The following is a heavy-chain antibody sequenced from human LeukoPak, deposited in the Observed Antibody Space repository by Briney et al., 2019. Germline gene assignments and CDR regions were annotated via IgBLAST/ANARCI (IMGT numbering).Heavy chain of an antibody. CDR1: GFTFSDYY. J-gene: IGHJ4*02. CDR3: ARVWEFVNILDYGDYVDY. D-gene: IGHD4-17*01. CDR2: ISSSGSTI. V-gene: IGHV3-11*04. Sequence: GGSLRLSCAASGFTFSDYYMSWIRQAPGKGLEWVSYISSSGSTIYYAASVKGRFTISRDNAKNSLYLQMNSLRAEDTAVYYCARVWEFVNILDYGDYVDYWGQGTLVTVSS.